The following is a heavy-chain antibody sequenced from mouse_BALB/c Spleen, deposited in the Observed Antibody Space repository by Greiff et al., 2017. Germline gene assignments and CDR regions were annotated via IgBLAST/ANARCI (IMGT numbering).Heavy chain of an antibody. D-gene: IGHD1-1*01. V-gene: IGHV2-6-4*01. CDR2: IWGGGST. Sequence: VMLVESGPGLVAPSQSLSITCTVSGFSLSRYSVHWVRQPPGKGLEWLGMIWGGGSTDYNSALKSRLSISKDNSKSQVFLKMNSLQTDDTAMYYCARNTRSTVVAPLDYWGQGTSVTVSS. CDR1: GFSLSRYS. J-gene: IGHJ4*01. CDR3: ARNTRSTVVAPLDY.